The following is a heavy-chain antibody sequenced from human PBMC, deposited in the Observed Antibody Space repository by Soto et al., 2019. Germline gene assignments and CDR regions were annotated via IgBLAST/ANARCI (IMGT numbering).Heavy chain of an antibody. CDR1: GFIFENFG. CDR2: ISGSGFKK. V-gene: IGHV3-23*01. J-gene: IGHJ5*02. D-gene: IGHD1-26*01. Sequence: PGGSLRLSCAASGFIFENFGMSCVRQAPGKGLEWISSISGSGFKKYYADSVKGRFTISRDNSKSTVYLELNNLSAEDTAVYHCAKNQGVELVPLATVDWFDPWGQGSVVTAPQ. CDR3: AKNQGVELVPLATVDWFDP.